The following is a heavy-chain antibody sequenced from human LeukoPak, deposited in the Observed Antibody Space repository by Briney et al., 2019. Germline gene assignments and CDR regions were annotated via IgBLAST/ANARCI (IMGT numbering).Heavy chain of an antibody. CDR1: GYTFTSYY. V-gene: IGHV1-46*01. CDR2: INPNAGST. D-gene: IGHD6-13*01. Sequence: ASVKVSCKASGYTFTSYYMHWVRQAPGQGLEWMGIINPNAGSTRYAQKFQGRVTMTRDTSTSTVYMELSSLGSEDTAVYYCAREGGIAAADEGWFDPWGQGTLVTVSS. CDR3: AREGGIAAADEGWFDP. J-gene: IGHJ5*02.